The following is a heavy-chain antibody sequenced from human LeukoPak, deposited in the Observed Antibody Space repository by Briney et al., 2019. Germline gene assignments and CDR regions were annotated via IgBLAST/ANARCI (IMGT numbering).Heavy chain of an antibody. CDR2: IIPILGIA. CDR3: ARDQAGYCSGGSCYSMSHNWFDP. D-gene: IGHD2-15*01. V-gene: IGHV1-69*04. Sequence: SVKVSCKASGGTFSSYAISWVRQAPGQGLEWMGRIIPILGIANYAQKFQGRVTITRDTSASTAYMELSSLRSEDTAVYYCARDQAGYCSGGSCYSMSHNWFDPWGQGTLVTVSS. J-gene: IGHJ5*02. CDR1: GGTFSSYA.